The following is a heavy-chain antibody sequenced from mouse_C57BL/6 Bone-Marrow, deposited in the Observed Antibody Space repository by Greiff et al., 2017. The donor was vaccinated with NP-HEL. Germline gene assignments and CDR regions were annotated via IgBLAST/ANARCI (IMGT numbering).Heavy chain of an antibody. J-gene: IGHJ1*03. Sequence: EVQRVESGGGLVQPGGSLSLSCAASGFTFTDYYMSWVRQPPGKALEWLGFIRNKANGYTTEYSASVKGRFTISRDNSQSILYLQMNALRAEDSATYYCARYRETGNFDVWGTGTTVTVSS. CDR1: GFTFTDYY. CDR3: ARYRETGNFDV. V-gene: IGHV7-3*01. D-gene: IGHD4-1*01. CDR2: IRNKANGYTT.